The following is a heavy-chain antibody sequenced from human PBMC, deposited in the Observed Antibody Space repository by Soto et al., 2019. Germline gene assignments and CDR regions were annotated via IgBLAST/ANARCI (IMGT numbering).Heavy chain of an antibody. CDR3: ARDGGYCSGGSCDMDWFDP. J-gene: IGHJ5*02. D-gene: IGHD2-15*01. Sequence: AAVKVFDKASAYTCTIYHMDWVLKSPLRWLEWMGIINPSGSSTSYAQKFQGRVTMTRDTTTSTVYMELSNLRSDDTAVYYCARDGGYCSGGSCDMDWFDPWGQGTLVTVSS. V-gene: IGHV1-46*01. CDR1: AYTCTIYH. CDR2: INPSGSST.